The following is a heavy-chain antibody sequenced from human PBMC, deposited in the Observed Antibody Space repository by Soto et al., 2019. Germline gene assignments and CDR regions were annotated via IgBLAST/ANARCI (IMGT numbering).Heavy chain of an antibody. D-gene: IGHD2-2*01. CDR1: GYTYTNYA. Sequence: VKAEFKASGYTYTNYAVTWVRQAPGQGLEWMGWISAYTDNPNYAQKFQGRVTMTIDTSTTTAYMDLRSLTSDDTAVYYCARVIPGAEAWFGPWGQGTLFSVSS. J-gene: IGHJ5*02. V-gene: IGHV1-18*01. CDR2: ISAYTDNP. CDR3: ARVIPGAEAWFGP.